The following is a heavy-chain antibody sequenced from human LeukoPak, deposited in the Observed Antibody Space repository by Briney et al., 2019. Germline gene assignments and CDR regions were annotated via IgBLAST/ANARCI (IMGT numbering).Heavy chain of an antibody. D-gene: IGHD5-18*01. CDR2: ISSNGGST. J-gene: IGHJ4*02. CDR3: ARDQDTAMGYFDY. V-gene: IGHV3-64*01. CDR1: GFTFSSYA. Sequence: GGSLRLSCAASGFTFSSYAMHWVRQAPGKGLEYVSAISSNGGSTYYANSVKGRFTISRDNSKNTLYLQMGSLRAEVMAVYYCARDQDTAMGYFDYWGQGTLVTVSS.